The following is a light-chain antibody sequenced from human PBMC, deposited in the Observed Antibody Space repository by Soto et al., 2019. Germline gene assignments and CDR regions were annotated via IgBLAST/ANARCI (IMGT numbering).Light chain of an antibody. Sequence: EIVLAQSPGVLSLSPGERATLSCRANQNVDSNYLAWYQQKPGQAPRIIIFGSSGRATGIPDRFSGSGSGTEFTLTISRLEPEDFAVYYCQQYGSLSWNFGQGTKV. CDR1: QNVDSNY. J-gene: IGKJ1*01. CDR2: GSS. CDR3: QQYGSLSWN. V-gene: IGKV3-20*01.